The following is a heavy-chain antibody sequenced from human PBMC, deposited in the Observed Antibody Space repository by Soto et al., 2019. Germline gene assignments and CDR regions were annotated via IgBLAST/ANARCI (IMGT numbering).Heavy chain of an antibody. J-gene: IGHJ5*02. Sequence: GGSLKISCNCFGYNFSGYWIAVVRQMPGKGLEWMGIIFPADSGTRYSPSFQGQVSISVDTAITTTFLHLSSLRPSDTGTYFCARRGKYPNWLDPWGQGTLVTVPS. CDR3: ARRGKYPNWLDP. CDR1: GYNFSGYW. D-gene: IGHD2-2*01. CDR2: IFPADSGT. V-gene: IGHV5-51*01.